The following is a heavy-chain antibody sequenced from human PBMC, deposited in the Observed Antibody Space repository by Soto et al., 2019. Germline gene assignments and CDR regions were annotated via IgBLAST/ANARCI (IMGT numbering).Heavy chain of an antibody. CDR1: GGTFSSYA. D-gene: IGHD3-3*01. Sequence: QVQLVQSGAEVKKPGSSVKVSCKASGGTFSSYAISWVRQAPGQGLEWMGGIIPIFGTANYAQKFQGRVTITADKSTSTAYMELSSLRSEDTAVYYCASPLSGYYDFWSGYYSGPDSYCYGMDVWGQETTVTVSS. J-gene: IGHJ6*02. V-gene: IGHV1-69*06. CDR3: ASPLSGYYDFWSGYYSGPDSYCYGMDV. CDR2: IIPIFGTA.